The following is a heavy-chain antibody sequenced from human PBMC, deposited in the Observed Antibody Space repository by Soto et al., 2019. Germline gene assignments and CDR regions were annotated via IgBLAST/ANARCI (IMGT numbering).Heavy chain of an antibody. CDR1: GFTFSDYY. CDR2: ISSSGSTI. D-gene: IGHD5-12*01. CDR3: ATKKSHSGYDRYYYYMDV. V-gene: IGHV3-11*01. J-gene: IGHJ6*03. Sequence: GGSLRLSCAASGFTFSDYYMSWIRQAPGKGLEWVSYISSSGSTIYYADSVKGRFTISRDNAKNSLYLQMNSLRAEDTAVYYCATKKSHSGYDRYYYYMDVWGKGTTVTVSS.